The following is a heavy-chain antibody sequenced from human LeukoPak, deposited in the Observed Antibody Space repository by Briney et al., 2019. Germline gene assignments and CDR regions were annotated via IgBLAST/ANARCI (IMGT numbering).Heavy chain of an antibody. D-gene: IGHD6-13*01. CDR3: AKEGYSSSWYWGDSYYYGMDV. CDR2: ISYDGSNK. Sequence: GRSLRLPCAASGFTFSSYGMHWGRQAPGKGLEWVAVISYDGSNKYYADSVKGRFTISRDNSKNTLYLQMNSLRAEDTAVYYCAKEGYSSSWYWGDSYYYGMDVWGKGTTVTVSS. V-gene: IGHV3-30*18. CDR1: GFTFSSYG. J-gene: IGHJ6*04.